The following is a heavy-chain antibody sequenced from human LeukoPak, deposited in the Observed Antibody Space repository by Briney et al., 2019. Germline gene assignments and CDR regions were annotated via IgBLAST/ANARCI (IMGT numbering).Heavy chain of an antibody. Sequence: GGSLRLSCAASGFSFDDYGVSWVRQTPGKGLEWVSAINWNGDDTNYADSVKGRFTISRDNAKSSLYLQMNSLRAEDTAFYYCAREDHSSGPNWFDPWGQGTLVTVSS. CDR1: GFSFDDYG. V-gene: IGHV3-20*04. D-gene: IGHD3-22*01. J-gene: IGHJ5*02. CDR2: INWNGDDT. CDR3: AREDHSSGPNWFDP.